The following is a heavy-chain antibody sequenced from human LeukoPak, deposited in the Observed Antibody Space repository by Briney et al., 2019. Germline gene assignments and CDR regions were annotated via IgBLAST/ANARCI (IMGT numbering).Heavy chain of an antibody. Sequence: VSVKVSCKASGYTFTGYYMHWVRQAPGQGLECMGWINPNSGGTNYAQKFQGRVTMTRDTSISTAYMELSSLRSEDTAVYYCASRITMVRGVWSNWFDPWGQGTLVTVSS. CDR2: INPNSGGT. CDR1: GYTFTGYY. D-gene: IGHD3-10*01. CDR3: ASRITMVRGVWSNWFDP. V-gene: IGHV1-2*02. J-gene: IGHJ5*02.